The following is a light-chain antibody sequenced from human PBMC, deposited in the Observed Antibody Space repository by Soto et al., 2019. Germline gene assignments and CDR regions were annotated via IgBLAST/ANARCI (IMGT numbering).Light chain of an antibody. CDR1: SSNIGNNY. CDR2: ENN. V-gene: IGLV1-51*02. J-gene: IGLJ3*02. Sequence: QSVLTQPPSVSAAPGQKVTISCSGSSSNIGNNYVSWYQQLPGTAPKLLIYENNKRPSGIPDRFSGSKSGTSATLGITGLQTGDEADYYCGTWDSSLSALVFGGGTKPTVL. CDR3: GTWDSSLSALV.